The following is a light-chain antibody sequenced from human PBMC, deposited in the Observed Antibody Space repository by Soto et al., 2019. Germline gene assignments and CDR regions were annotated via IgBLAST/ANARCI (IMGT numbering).Light chain of an antibody. CDR2: EAS. V-gene: IGKV1-27*01. CDR3: QNYNDAPRT. J-gene: IGKJ1*01. CDR1: QAISNY. Sequence: QMTQSPSSLSASVGDRVTITCRASQAISNYLAWYQQKPGGAPKLLIYEASTLQSGVPSRFSGSGSGADFTLTISSLQQDDVAIYYCQNYNDAPRTFGHGTRVEMK.